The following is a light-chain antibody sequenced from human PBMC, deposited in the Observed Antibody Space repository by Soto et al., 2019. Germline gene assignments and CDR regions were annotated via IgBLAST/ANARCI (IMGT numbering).Light chain of an antibody. J-gene: IGKJ1*01. V-gene: IGKV3-20*01. Sequence: VLTQSPSTLSSSPGERATLSCRASQSVSSSYLAWYQQKPGQAPMLLIYGASSMATGIPDRFSGSGSGTDFTLTISRLEPEDFAMYYCQQYGSSPQTFGQGTKVEIK. CDR1: QSVSSSY. CDR2: GAS. CDR3: QQYGSSPQT.